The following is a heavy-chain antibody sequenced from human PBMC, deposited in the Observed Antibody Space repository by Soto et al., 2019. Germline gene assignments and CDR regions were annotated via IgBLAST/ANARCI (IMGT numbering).Heavy chain of an antibody. D-gene: IGHD6-19*01. V-gene: IGHV3-30*18. J-gene: IGHJ4*02. CDR1: GFPLSDYD. CDR2: VSHDGRNT. CDR3: AKGGRQWLVTSDFNY. Sequence: RSLGPSCAASGFPLSDYDMHWFRQAPGKGREWVAVVSHDGRNTHYADSGKGRFTISRAMSKNTVSLEMTSLRAEDTAIYYCAKGGRQWLVTSDFNYWGQGALVTVSS.